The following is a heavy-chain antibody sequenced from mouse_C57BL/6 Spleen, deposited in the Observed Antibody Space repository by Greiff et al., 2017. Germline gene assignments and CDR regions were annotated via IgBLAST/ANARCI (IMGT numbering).Heavy chain of an antibody. CDR1: GYSFTSYY. J-gene: IGHJ1*03. V-gene: IGHV1-66*01. CDR2: IYPGGGNT. D-gene: IGHD2-3*01. Sequence: VKLMESGPELVKPGASVKISCKASGYSFTSYYIHWVKQRPGQGLEWIGWIYPGGGNTKYNEKFKGKATLTADTSSSTAYMQLSSLTSEDSAVYDCATFYDGYLNWYFDVWGTGTTVTVSS. CDR3: ATFYDGYLNWYFDV.